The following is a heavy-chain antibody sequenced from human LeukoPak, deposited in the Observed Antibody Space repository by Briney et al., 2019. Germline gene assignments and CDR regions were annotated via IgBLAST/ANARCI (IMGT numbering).Heavy chain of an antibody. V-gene: IGHV3-74*01. J-gene: IGHJ4*02. Sequence: LGGSLLLSCEASGFPFSHYWMHWVRPAPGKGLVWVSRTNTDGSSTSYVDSVKGRFTISRDNANITMYLQMDSLRAEDTAMYYCLPTDSSGLDWGQGALVTVSS. CDR1: GFPFSHYW. CDR3: LPTDSSGLD. D-gene: IGHD3-22*01. CDR2: TNTDGSST.